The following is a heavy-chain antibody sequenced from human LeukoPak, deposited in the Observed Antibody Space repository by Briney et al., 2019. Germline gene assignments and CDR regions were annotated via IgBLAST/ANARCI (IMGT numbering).Heavy chain of an antibody. V-gene: IGHV3-48*03. J-gene: IGHJ4*02. D-gene: IGHD5-18*01. Sequence: PWGSLRLSCAASGFTFSSYEMNWVRQAPGKGLEWVSYISSSGSTIYYADSVKGRFTISRDNVKNSLYLQMNSLRAEDTAVYYCARDTYMVTWFDYWGQGTLVTVSS. CDR2: ISSSGSTI. CDR3: ARDTYMVTWFDY. CDR1: GFTFSSYE.